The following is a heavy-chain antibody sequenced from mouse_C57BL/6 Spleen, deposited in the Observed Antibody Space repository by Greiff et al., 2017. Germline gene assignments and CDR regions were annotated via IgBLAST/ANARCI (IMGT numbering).Heavy chain of an antibody. CDR1: GYTFTSYW. CDR2: IHPNSGST. V-gene: IGHV1-64*01. J-gene: IGHJ4*01. CDR3: AREVFGGKGAMDY. Sequence: QVQLQQSGAELVKPGASVKLSCKASGYTFTSYWMHWVKQRPGQGLEWIGMIHPNSGSTNYNEKFKSKATLTVDKSSSTSYLQLSSLTSEDSTVYYCAREVFGGKGAMDYWGQGTSVTVSS. D-gene: IGHD1-1*02.